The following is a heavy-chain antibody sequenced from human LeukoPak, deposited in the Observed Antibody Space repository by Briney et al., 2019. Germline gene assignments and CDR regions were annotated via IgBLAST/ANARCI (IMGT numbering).Heavy chain of an antibody. CDR3: AKGYSSGWRTYFDY. CDR2: IISTGGST. CDR1: GFTFSSCA. V-gene: IGHV3-23*01. Sequence: GGSLRLSCAASGFTFSSCAMSWVRQAPGKGLEWVSGIISTGGSTYYADSVKGRFTISRDNSKSTLSLQMDSLRAEDTAVYYCAKGYSSGWRTYFDYWGQGTLATVSS. D-gene: IGHD6-19*01. J-gene: IGHJ4*02.